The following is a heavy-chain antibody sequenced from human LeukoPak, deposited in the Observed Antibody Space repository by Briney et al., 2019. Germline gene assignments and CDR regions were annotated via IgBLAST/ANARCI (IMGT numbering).Heavy chain of an antibody. J-gene: IGHJ4*02. CDR3: ARDPKTRTYYYGSGSH. Sequence: GGSLRLSCAASGFTFSSFTMNWVRQAPGKGLEWVSSISSTSAYKYYADSVKGRFTISRDNAKDSLYLQMNSLRAEDTAVYYCARDPKTRTYYYGSGSHWGQGTLVTVSS. V-gene: IGHV3-21*01. CDR1: GFTFSSFT. CDR2: ISSTSAYK. D-gene: IGHD3-10*01.